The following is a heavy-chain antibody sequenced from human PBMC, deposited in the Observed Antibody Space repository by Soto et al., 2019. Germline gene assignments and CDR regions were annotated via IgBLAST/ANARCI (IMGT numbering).Heavy chain of an antibody. D-gene: IGHD2-21*02. CDR1: GYTFTTYL. CDR2: IDPSDSYT. Sequence: PGESLKISCQGSGYTFTTYLIAWVRQMHVRGLEWMGRIDPSDSYTNYSPSFQGHVTISADKSTNTAYLEWRSLKASDSAIYYCACPRQDHGDRAYDYCGRRTLVAV. V-gene: IGHV5-10-1*01. CDR3: ACPRQDHGDRAYDY. J-gene: IGHJ4*02.